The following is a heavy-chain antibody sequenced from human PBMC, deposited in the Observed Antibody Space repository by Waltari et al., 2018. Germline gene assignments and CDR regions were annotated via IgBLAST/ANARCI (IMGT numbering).Heavy chain of an antibody. CDR2: IYYSGST. D-gene: IGHD3-10*01. CDR1: GGSISSSSYY. Sequence: QLQLQESGPGLVKPSETLSLTCTVSGGSISSSSYYWGWIRQPPGKGLEWIGSIYYSGSTYYNPSLKSRVTISVDTSKNQFSLKLSSVTAAYTAVYYCASIYGRSSFDYWGQGTLVTVSS. CDR3: ASIYGRSSFDY. V-gene: IGHV4-39*07. J-gene: IGHJ4*02.